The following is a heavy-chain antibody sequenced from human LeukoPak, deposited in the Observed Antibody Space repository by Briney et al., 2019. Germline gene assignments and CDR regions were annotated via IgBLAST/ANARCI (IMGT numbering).Heavy chain of an antibody. D-gene: IGHD3-16*02. CDR1: GGTFSSYT. V-gene: IGHV7-4-1*02. Sequence: ASVKVSCKASGGTFSSYTFSWVRQAPGQGLEWMGWIHPSTGNPTYAQGFTGRFVFSLDTSVSTTYLQISSLKAGDTAVYYCARAFQSLGGLSLPDYWGQGTLVTVSS. J-gene: IGHJ4*02. CDR2: IHPSTGNP. CDR3: ARAFQSLGGLSLPDY.